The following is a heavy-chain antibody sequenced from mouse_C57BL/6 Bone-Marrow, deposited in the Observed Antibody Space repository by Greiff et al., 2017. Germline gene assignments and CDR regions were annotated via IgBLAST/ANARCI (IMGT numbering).Heavy chain of an antibody. CDR3: ARDNYGSSYVHAMDY. J-gene: IGHJ4*01. D-gene: IGHD1-1*01. Sequence: VQLQQPGAELVKPGASVKLSCKASGYTFTSYWMHWVKQRPGQGLEWIGMIHPNSGSTNYNEKFKSKATLTVDKSSSTAYMQLSSLTSEDSAVYYCARDNYGSSYVHAMDYWGQGTSVTVSS. CDR2: IHPNSGST. V-gene: IGHV1-64*01. CDR1: GYTFTSYW.